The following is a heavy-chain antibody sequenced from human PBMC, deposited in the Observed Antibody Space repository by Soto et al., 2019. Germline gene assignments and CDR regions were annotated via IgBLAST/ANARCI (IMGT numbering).Heavy chain of an antibody. CDR3: AGGTDGKKVAY. J-gene: IGHJ4*02. V-gene: IGHV4-61*03. CDR1: GGSVSSEHYY. Sequence: QVPLQESGPGLVKSSETLSLTCTVSGGSVSSEHYYWNWILQAPGKGLEWIGYFFDTGSTNYNPSLESRLTMSVEMSKNYFSLKLSSVTAADTAVYYCAGGTDGKKVAYWGQGTLVTVSS. D-gene: IGHD2-15*01. CDR2: FFDTGST.